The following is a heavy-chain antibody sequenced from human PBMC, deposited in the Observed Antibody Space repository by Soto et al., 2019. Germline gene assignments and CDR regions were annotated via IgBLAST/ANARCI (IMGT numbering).Heavy chain of an antibody. V-gene: IGHV1-18*04. CDR3: AREVGNWNYLLSYYGMDV. Sequence: ASVKVSCKASGYTFISYGISWVRQAPGQGLEWMGWISAYNGNTNYAQKLQGRVTMTTDTSTSTAYMELRSLRSDDTAVYYCAREVGNWNYLLSYYGMDVWGQGTTVTVSS. J-gene: IGHJ6*02. CDR1: GYTFISYG. CDR2: ISAYNGNT. D-gene: IGHD1-7*01.